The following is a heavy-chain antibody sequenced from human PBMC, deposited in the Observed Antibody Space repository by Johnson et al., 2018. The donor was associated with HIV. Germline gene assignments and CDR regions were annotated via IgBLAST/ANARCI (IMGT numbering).Heavy chain of an antibody. D-gene: IGHD6-19*01. CDR3: AKGITVAGMGDAFDS. Sequence: QVQLVESGGGLVQPGGSLRLSCVASGFTFSSYGMHWVRQAPGKGLEWVAFIRNDGSKKYYADSVQGRFTISRDKSENTLYLQMNSLRDEDTALYYCAKGITVAGMGDAFDSGGQGTMVIVSS. CDR1: GFTFSSYG. J-gene: IGHJ3*02. CDR2: IRNDGSKK. V-gene: IGHV3-30*02.